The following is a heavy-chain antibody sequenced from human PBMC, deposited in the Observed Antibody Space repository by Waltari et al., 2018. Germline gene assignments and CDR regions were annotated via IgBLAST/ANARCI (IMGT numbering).Heavy chain of an antibody. CDR1: GGSISSYY. D-gene: IGHD6-13*01. J-gene: IGHJ2*01. V-gene: IGHV4-59*01. CDR2: IYYSGST. Sequence: QVQLQESGPGLVKPSETLSLTCTVPGGSISSYYWSWIRQPPGKGLEWIGYIYYSGSTNYNPSLKSRVTISVDTSKNQFSLKLSSVTAADTAVYYCARDQSSSWYFDLWGRGTLVTVSS. CDR3: ARDQSSSWYFDL.